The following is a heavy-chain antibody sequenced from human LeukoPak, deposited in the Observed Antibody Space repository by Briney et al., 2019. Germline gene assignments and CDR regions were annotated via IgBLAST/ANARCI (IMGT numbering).Heavy chain of an antibody. D-gene: IGHD3-10*01. CDR3: ARDICGSGSAI. CDR2: INSDGSRT. Sequence: GGSLRLSCAASGFSFSSYWMHWVRQAPGKGLVWVSRINSDGSRTSYADSVKGRFTISRDNAKNTLYLQMNSLRAEDTAVYYCARDICGSGSAIWGQGTMVTVSS. V-gene: IGHV3-74*01. CDR1: GFSFSSYW. J-gene: IGHJ3*02.